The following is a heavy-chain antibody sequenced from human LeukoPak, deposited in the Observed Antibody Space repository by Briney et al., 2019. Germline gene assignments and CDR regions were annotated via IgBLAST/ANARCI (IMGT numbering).Heavy chain of an antibody. Sequence: AGGSLRLSCAASGFTFSSYAMSWVRQAPGKGLEWVSAISGSGGSTYYADSVKGRFTISRDNSKNTLYLQMNSLRAEDTAVYYCAKGRYFDWLLSTMTDYWGQGTLVTVSS. J-gene: IGHJ4*02. V-gene: IGHV3-23*01. CDR1: GFTFSSYA. CDR2: ISGSGGST. CDR3: AKGRYFDWLLSTMTDY. D-gene: IGHD3-9*01.